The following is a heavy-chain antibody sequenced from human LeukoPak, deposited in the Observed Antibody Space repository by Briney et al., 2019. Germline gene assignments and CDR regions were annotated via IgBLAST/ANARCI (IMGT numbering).Heavy chain of an antibody. CDR3: ARDLAGRYYYDSSGHWFDP. J-gene: IGHJ5*02. Sequence: SETLSLTCTVSGGSISSYYWSWIRQPPGKGLEWIGHIYYSGSTNYNPSLKSRVTISVDTSKNQFSLKLSSVTAADTAVYYCARDLAGRYYYDSSGHWFDPWGQGTLVTVSS. CDR1: GGSISSYY. CDR2: IYYSGST. V-gene: IGHV4-59*01. D-gene: IGHD3-22*01.